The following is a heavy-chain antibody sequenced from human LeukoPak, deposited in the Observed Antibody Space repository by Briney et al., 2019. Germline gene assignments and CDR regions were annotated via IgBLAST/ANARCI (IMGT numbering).Heavy chain of an antibody. CDR2: ISDADGSIT. V-gene: IGHV3-74*01. CDR3: ARDLSGYSDY. D-gene: IGHD2-15*01. CDR1: GFTLSSYW. Sequence: GGSLRLSCAASGFTLSSYWLHWVRQAPGKGLVWVSRISDADGSITDYADSVRGRFTISRDTAKNTLYLEMNSLGAEDTAVYYCARDLSGYSDYWGQGTLVTVSS. J-gene: IGHJ4*02.